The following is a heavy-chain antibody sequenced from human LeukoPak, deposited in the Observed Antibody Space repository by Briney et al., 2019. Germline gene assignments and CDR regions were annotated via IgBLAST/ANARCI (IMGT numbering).Heavy chain of an antibody. Sequence: PGGSLRLSRAASGFTFSDYDMHWVRQAPGKGLEWVSVIYSGGSTYYADSVKGRFTISRDNSKNTLYLQMNSLRAEDTAVYYCARDRTTSGYLDYWGQGTLVTVSS. CDR2: IYSGGST. D-gene: IGHD3-22*01. V-gene: IGHV3-53*01. CDR1: GFTFSDYD. J-gene: IGHJ4*02. CDR3: ARDRTTSGYLDY.